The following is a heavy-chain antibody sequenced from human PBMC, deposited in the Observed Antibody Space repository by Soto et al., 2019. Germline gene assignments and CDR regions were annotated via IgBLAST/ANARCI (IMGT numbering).Heavy chain of an antibody. J-gene: IGHJ6*02. Sequence: SETLSLTCTVSGGSISSYYWSWIRQPPGKGLEWIGYIYYSGSTNYNPSLKSRVTISVDTSKNQFSLKLSSVTAADTAVYYCASGRGYSSYGYDYYYYGMDVWGQGTTVTVSS. V-gene: IGHV4-59*01. D-gene: IGHD5-18*01. CDR1: GGSISSYY. CDR3: ASGRGYSSYGYDYYYYGMDV. CDR2: IYYSGST.